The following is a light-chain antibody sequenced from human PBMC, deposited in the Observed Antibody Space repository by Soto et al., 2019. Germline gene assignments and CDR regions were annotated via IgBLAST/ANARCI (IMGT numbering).Light chain of an antibody. V-gene: IGLV2-8*01. Sequence: QSVLTQPRSVSGSPGQSVTISCAGTSGDVGGYNYVSWYQQYPGKVPKLMIYEVSERPSGVPDRFSGSKSGNTAFLTVSGLQAEDEADYYCLSYADTAYVFGTGTKVTVL. J-gene: IGLJ1*01. CDR2: EVS. CDR1: SGDVGGYNY. CDR3: LSYADTAYV.